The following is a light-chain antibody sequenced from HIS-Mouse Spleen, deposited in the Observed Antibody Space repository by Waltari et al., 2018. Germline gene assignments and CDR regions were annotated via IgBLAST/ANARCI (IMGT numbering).Light chain of an antibody. J-gene: IGKJ4*01. Sequence: DIVMTQSPDSLAVSLGERATINCTSSQSVLYSSNNKNYLAWYQQKPGQPPKLLIYWASTRESGVPDRFSGSGSGTDFTLTISSLQAEDVAVYYCQQYYSTPPVLTFGGGTKVEIK. V-gene: IGKV4-1*01. CDR2: WAS. CDR1: QSVLYSSNNKNY. CDR3: QQYYSTPPVLT.